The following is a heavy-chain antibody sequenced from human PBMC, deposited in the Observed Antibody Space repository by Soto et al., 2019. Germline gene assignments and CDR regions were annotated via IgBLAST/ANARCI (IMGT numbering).Heavy chain of an antibody. CDR2: ISAYNGNT. D-gene: IGHD2-15*01. V-gene: IGHV1-18*01. Sequence: QVQLVQSGAEVKKPGASVKVSCKASGYTFTSYGISWVRQAPGQGLEWMGWISAYNGNTNYAQKLQGRVNMTADTSTSADYMELRSLRSDDTAVYYCAGDTDIVVVVAATGGDAFDIWGQGTMVTVSS. CDR3: AGDTDIVVVVAATGGDAFDI. J-gene: IGHJ3*02. CDR1: GYTFTSYG.